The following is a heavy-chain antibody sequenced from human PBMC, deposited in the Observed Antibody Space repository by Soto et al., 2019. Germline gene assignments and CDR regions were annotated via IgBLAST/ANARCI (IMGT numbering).Heavy chain of an antibody. CDR2: INHDGSRT. CDR1: QFSFSSVW. CDR3: VREPWGFSGTWYDY. D-gene: IGHD6-13*01. Sequence: PGGSLRLSCAASQFSFSSVWMHWVRPVPGKGPAWVSRINHDGSRTDYADSVKGRFTISRDNTNNTLYLQMNSLRVEDTAMYYCVREPWGFSGTWYDYWGQGTLVTVSS. J-gene: IGHJ4*02. V-gene: IGHV3-74*01.